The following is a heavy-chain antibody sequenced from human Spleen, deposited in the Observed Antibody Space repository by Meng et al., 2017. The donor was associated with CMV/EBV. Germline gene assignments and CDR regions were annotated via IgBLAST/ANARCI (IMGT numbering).Heavy chain of an antibody. Sequence: GESLKISCAASGFTFSSYSMNWVRQAPGKGLEWVSYISSSSSTIYYADSVKGRFTISRDNAKNSLYLQMNSLRAEDTAVYYCARRITIFGVVIDDYYYYGMDVWGQGTTVTVSS. J-gene: IGHJ6*02. D-gene: IGHD3-3*01. CDR2: ISSSSSTI. V-gene: IGHV3-48*04. CDR1: GFTFSSYS. CDR3: ARRITIFGVVIDDYYYYGMDV.